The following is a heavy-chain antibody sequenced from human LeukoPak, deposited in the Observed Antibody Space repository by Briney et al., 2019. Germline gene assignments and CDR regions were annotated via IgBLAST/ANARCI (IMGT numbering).Heavy chain of an antibody. V-gene: IGHV3-30*18. CDR1: GVTFSSYG. Sequence: GRSLTLSCAVSGVTFSSYGMHWVRQAPGKGLEWMAVISYDGTNKYYADSVKGRFTISRDNSKNTLYLQMNSLRAEDTAVYYCAKDLNYDFWSGLGNWGQGTLVTVSS. J-gene: IGHJ4*02. CDR2: ISYDGTNK. D-gene: IGHD3-3*01. CDR3: AKDLNYDFWSGLGN.